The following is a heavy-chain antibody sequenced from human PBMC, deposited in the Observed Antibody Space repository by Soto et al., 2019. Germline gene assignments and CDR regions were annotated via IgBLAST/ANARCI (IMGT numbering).Heavy chain of an antibody. CDR1: GGSISGGGFS. CDR2: IYHSGST. J-gene: IGHJ4*02. V-gene: IGHV4-30-2*01. CDR3: ARDKITGLFDY. Sequence: PSETLSLTCAVSGGSISGGGFSWSWIRQPPGKGLESIGYIYHSGSTYYNPSLKSRVTISVDTSKNQFSLKLTSVTAADTAVYYCARDKITGLFDYWGQGTLVTVSS. D-gene: IGHD2-8*02.